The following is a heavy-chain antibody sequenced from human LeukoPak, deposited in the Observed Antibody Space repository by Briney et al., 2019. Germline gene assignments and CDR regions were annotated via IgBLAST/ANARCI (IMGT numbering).Heavy chain of an antibody. D-gene: IGHD6-19*01. Sequence: GGSLRLSRAASGFTFSSYGMHWVRQAPGKGLEWVSIIWYDGSNKYYADSVKGRFTISKDNSKNTLYLQMNSLRAEDTAVYYCARDPGHNGWYGDSWGQGTLVTVSS. V-gene: IGHV3-33*01. J-gene: IGHJ4*02. CDR3: ARDPGHNGWYGDS. CDR2: IWYDGSNK. CDR1: GFTFSSYG.